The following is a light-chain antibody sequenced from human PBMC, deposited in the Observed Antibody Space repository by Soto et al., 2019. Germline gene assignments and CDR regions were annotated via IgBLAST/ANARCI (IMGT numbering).Light chain of an antibody. CDR3: QHYGNSPPYT. CDR2: GAS. J-gene: IGKJ2*01. Sequence: EIVLTQSPGTLSLSPGERATLSCRASQSVSNNYLAWYQQKPGQAPRLLIYGASTRASDIEGRFSGSWSGTEFPLTLSRMEPEDFAGYYCQHYGNSPPYTFGQGTKLEIK. V-gene: IGKV3-20*01. CDR1: QSVSNNY.